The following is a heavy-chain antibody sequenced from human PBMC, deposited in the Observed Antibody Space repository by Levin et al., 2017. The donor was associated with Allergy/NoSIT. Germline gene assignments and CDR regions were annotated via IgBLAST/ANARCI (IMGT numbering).Heavy chain of an antibody. Sequence: ASVKVSCKVSGYSLTELSMHWVRQAPGKGLEWMGGFDPEDGETIYAQKFQGRVTMTEDTSTDTAYMELRSLRSEDTAVYYCATKVATIYRDAFDIWGHGTMVTVSS. CDR2: FDPEDGET. V-gene: IGHV1-24*01. D-gene: IGHD5-12*01. CDR1: GYSLTELS. CDR3: ATKVATIYRDAFDI. J-gene: IGHJ3*02.